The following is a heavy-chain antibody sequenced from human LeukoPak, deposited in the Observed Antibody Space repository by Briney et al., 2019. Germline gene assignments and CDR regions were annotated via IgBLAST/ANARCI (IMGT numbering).Heavy chain of an antibody. CDR2: VNPSACST. V-gene: IGHV1-46*01. CDR3: ARGGGTAVADRKSKFDD. CDR1: VYTFTSYY. Sequence: ASVKVSCKASVYTFTSYYIHWVLQAPGQGLEGMGIVNPSACSTSYAQKFQGRVTMTRDTSTSTVYMEVSSLRSEDTAVYYCARGGGTAVADRKSKFDDWGQGTLVTVSS. D-gene: IGHD6-19*01. J-gene: IGHJ4*02.